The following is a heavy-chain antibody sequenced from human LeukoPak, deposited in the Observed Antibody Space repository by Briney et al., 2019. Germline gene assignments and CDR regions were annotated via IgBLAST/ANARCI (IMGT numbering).Heavy chain of an antibody. V-gene: IGHV3-23*01. CDR1: GFIFSSYV. CDR2: ISGSGYST. J-gene: IGHJ6*04. Sequence: GGSLRLSCAASGFIFSSYVLSWVRQAPGKGLEWVSAISGSGYSTYYADSVKGRFTISRDNAKNSLYLQMNSLRAEDTAVYYCAELGITMIGGVWGKGTTVTIFS. CDR3: AELGITMIGGV. D-gene: IGHD3-10*02.